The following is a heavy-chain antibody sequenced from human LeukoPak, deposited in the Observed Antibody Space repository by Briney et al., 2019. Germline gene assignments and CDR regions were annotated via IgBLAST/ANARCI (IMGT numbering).Heavy chain of an antibody. CDR1: GYSISYGYY. Sequence: SETLSLTCTVAGYSISYGYYWAWIRQPPGKGLECIGSIDHSGSTSFNPSLKSRVTISVDTSKNQFSLKVNSVTAADTAVYYCARLPHCSDSMRCYVGGHHMDVWGKGTTVAVSS. J-gene: IGHJ6*03. CDR2: IDHSGST. V-gene: IGHV4-38-2*02. CDR3: ARLPHCSDSMRCYVGGHHMDV. D-gene: IGHD3-10*02.